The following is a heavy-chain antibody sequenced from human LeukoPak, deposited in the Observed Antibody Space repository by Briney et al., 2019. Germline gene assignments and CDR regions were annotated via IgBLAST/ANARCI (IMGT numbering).Heavy chain of an antibody. CDR2: ISWNSGSI. Sequence: GGSLRLSCAASGFTFDDYAMHWVRQAPGKGLEWVSGISWNSGSIGYADSVKGRFTISRDNAKNSLYLQMNSLRAEDTALYYCARTGHSSGWSAYFDYWGQGTLVTVSS. D-gene: IGHD6-19*01. V-gene: IGHV3-9*01. J-gene: IGHJ4*02. CDR3: ARTGHSSGWSAYFDY. CDR1: GFTFDDYA.